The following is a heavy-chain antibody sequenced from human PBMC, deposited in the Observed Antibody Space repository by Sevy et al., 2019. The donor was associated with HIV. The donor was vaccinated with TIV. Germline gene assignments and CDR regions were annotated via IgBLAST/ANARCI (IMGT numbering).Heavy chain of an antibody. J-gene: IGHJ6*02. CDR2: IRQDGSEK. CDR3: AKSYFGSGTSYGMDL. Sequence: GGSLRLSCAVSGFTFRNFWMSWVRQAPGKGPEWVANIRQDGSEKYYVDSVRGRFTISRDNAKNSLFLQLNSLRADDTAIYYCAKSYFGSGTSYGMDLWGRGTTVTVSS. D-gene: IGHD3-10*01. CDR1: GFTFRNFW. V-gene: IGHV3-7*01.